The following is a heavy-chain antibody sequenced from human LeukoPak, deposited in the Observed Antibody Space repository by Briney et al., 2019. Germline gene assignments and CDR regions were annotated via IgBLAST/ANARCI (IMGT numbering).Heavy chain of an antibody. Sequence: PGRSLRLSCAASGFSFSTHGMHWLRQAPGKGLEWVAVIWYDGSNQHYADYVKGRFTRGRFTISRDNSKNTLYLQMNSLRVEDTAVYYCARDRSGSYLTDAFDIWGQGTMVTVSS. J-gene: IGHJ3*02. D-gene: IGHD1-26*01. CDR1: GFSFSTHG. CDR3: ARDRSGSYLTDAFDI. V-gene: IGHV3-33*01. CDR2: IWYDGSNQ.